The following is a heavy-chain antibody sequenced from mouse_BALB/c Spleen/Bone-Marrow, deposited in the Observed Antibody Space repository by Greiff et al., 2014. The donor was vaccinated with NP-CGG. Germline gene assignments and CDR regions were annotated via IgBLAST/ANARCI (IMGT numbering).Heavy chain of an antibody. CDR2: IYPGDGDT. CDR1: GYTFTSYW. CDR3: ARSDYDAFDY. Sequence: VQLQQSGAELARPGASVKLSCKASGYTFTSYWMQWVKQRPGQGLEWIGAIYPGDGDTRYTQKFKGKATLTADKSSSTAYMQLSSLASKDSAVYYCARSDYDAFDYWGQGTTLTVSS. D-gene: IGHD2-4*01. J-gene: IGHJ2*01. V-gene: IGHV1-87*01.